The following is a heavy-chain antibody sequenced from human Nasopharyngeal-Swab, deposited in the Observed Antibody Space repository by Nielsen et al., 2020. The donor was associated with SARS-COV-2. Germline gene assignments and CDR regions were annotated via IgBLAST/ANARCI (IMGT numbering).Heavy chain of an antibody. CDR3: TTDYYFDY. V-gene: IGHV3-73*01. CDR1: WFILSGSA. J-gene: IGHJ4*02. Sequence: GESPKTHFASLWFILSGSAMHWVRPASGKGLEWDGRIGDKDHNYATTYGAAVKGRFTIYRDDSKNTAFLQMDSLKTEDTALYYCTTDYYFDYWGQGTLVTVSS. CDR2: IGDKDHNYAT.